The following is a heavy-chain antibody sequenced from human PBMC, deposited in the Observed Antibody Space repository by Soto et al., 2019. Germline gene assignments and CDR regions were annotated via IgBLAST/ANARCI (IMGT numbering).Heavy chain of an antibody. CDR1: GYTFTSYA. CDR2: INAGNGNT. CDR3: ARVGCGGDCYDYYYYYGMDV. D-gene: IGHD2-21*02. J-gene: IGHJ6*02. Sequence: GASVKVSCKASGYTFTSYAMHWVRQVPGQRPEWMGWINAGNGNTKYSQKFQGRVTITRDTSASTAYMELSSLRSEDTAVYYCARVGCGGDCYDYYYYYGMDVWGQGTTVTVSS. V-gene: IGHV1-3*01.